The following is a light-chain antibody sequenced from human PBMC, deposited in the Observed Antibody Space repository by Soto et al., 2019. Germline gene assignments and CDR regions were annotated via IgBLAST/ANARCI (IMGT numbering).Light chain of an antibody. CDR1: ISDVGGYNY. CDR2: DVS. Sequence: QSVLTQPASVSGSPGQSITISCTGTISDVGGYNYVSWYQQHPGKAPKLMIFDVSNRPSGVSNRFSGSKSGYTASLTISGLQAEDEADYYCSSYTSSSTYVFGTGTKDTVL. J-gene: IGLJ1*01. V-gene: IGLV2-14*03. CDR3: SSYTSSSTYV.